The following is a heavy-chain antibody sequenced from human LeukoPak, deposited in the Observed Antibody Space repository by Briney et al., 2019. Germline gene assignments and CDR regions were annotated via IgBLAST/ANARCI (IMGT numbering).Heavy chain of an antibody. Sequence: GRSLRLSCAASGFTFSSYGMHWVRQAPGKGLEWVAVISYDGSNKYYADSVKGRFTISRDNSKNTLYLQMNSLRAEDTAVYYCAKDYGSGNLGDYWGQGTLVTVSS. CDR1: GFTFSSYG. CDR2: ISYDGSNK. J-gene: IGHJ4*02. D-gene: IGHD3-10*01. V-gene: IGHV3-30*18. CDR3: AKDYGSGNLGDY.